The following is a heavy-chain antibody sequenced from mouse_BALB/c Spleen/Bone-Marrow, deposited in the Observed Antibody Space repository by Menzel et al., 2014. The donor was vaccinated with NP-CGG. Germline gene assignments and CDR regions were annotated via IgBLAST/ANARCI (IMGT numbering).Heavy chain of an antibody. Sequence: EVKLVESGGGLVKPGGSLKLSCAASGFSFRSYAMSWVRQTPERRLEWAASIISGGNTYYPDSVKGRFTISRDNARTIIYLQMSSLTSEDTAMYYCARGPSYGNYLYYALDYWGQGTSVTVSS. CDR3: ARGPSYGNYLYYALDY. V-gene: IGHV5-6-5*01. CDR2: IISGGNT. J-gene: IGHJ4*01. D-gene: IGHD2-10*02. CDR1: GFSFRSYA.